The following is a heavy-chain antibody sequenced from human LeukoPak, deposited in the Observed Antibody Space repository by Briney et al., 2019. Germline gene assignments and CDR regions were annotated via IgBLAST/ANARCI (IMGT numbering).Heavy chain of an antibody. D-gene: IGHD5-12*01. CDR3: AKDLRGYDKPIGD. Sequence: GGSLRLSCAASGFTFRNYAMSWVRQAPGKGLEWVSSIGGGGVSTYYADSVKGRFTISRDNPKNTLYLQLSTLRAEDTAVYHCAKDLRGYDKPIGDWGQGTLVTVSS. CDR2: IGGGGVST. V-gene: IGHV3-23*01. J-gene: IGHJ4*02. CDR1: GFTFRNYA.